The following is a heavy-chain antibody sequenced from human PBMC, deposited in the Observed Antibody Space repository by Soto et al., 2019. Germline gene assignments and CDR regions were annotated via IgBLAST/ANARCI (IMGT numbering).Heavy chain of an antibody. CDR1: GYTFTSYY. Sequence: ASVKVSCKASGYTFTSYYMHWVRQAPGQGLEWMGIINPSGDSTNYAKKFQGRVTMNRDTSTSTVYMELSRLRSEDTAVYYCARTLTGRYKWFDLSGQGTLLTLSS. CDR2: INPSGDST. J-gene: IGHJ5*02. CDR3: ARTLTGRYKWFDL. D-gene: IGHD3-9*01. V-gene: IGHV1-46*01.